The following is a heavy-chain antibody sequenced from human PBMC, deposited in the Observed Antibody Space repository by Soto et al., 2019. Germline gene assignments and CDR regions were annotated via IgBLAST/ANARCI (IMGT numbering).Heavy chain of an antibody. CDR2: IYYRGNT. Sequence: SETLSLTCTVSGGSIGTYYWGWVRQPPGKGLEWIGYIYYRGNTDYNPSPKSRVTISLDTPKNQFSLKLSSVTAADTAVYYCARHPGYYDILTGYTTYYFDYWGQGILVT. D-gene: IGHD3-9*01. CDR1: GGSIGTYY. V-gene: IGHV4-59*08. CDR3: ARHPGYYDILTGYTTYYFDY. J-gene: IGHJ4*02.